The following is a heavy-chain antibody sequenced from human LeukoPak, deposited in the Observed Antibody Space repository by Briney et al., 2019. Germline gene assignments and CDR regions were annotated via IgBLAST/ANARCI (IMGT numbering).Heavy chain of an antibody. J-gene: IGHJ4*02. D-gene: IGHD3-22*01. Sequence: NPSETLSLTCTVSGGSISSYYWSWIRRPPGKGLEWIGYIYYSGSTNYNPSLKSRVTISVDTSKNQFSLKLSSVTAADTAVYYCARDDSSGYYQFDYWGQGTLVTVSS. CDR3: ARDDSSGYYQFDY. V-gene: IGHV4-59*01. CDR1: GGSISSYY. CDR2: IYYSGST.